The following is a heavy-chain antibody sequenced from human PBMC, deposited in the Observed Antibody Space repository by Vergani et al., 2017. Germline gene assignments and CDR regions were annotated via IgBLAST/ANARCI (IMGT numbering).Heavy chain of an antibody. CDR3: VRDVRVSRT. V-gene: IGHV3-30-3*01. Sequence: QVHLEESGGGVIQPGRSLRLSCEASGFTFSKYAMHWVRQAPGAGLEWVAVVTFDGDHQYIADSVKGRFTISRDNAKNSLYLDMSSLRAEDTAVYYCVRDVRVSRTWGQGTLVAVSS. J-gene: IGHJ3*01. CDR1: GFTFSKYA. CDR2: VTFDGDHQ.